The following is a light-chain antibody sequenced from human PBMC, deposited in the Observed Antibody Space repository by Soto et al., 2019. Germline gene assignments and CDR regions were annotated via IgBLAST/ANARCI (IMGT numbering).Light chain of an antibody. Sequence: DIVMTQSPLSLPVTPGEPASIPCRSSQSLLHSNGNTYLDWYLQKAGQSPQLLIYLGSNRASGVPDRFSGSGSGTDFTLKISRVEAEDVGVYYCMQALHFPLTFGGGTKVEIK. J-gene: IGKJ4*01. CDR3: MQALHFPLT. CDR2: LGS. V-gene: IGKV2-28*01. CDR1: QSLLHSNGNTY.